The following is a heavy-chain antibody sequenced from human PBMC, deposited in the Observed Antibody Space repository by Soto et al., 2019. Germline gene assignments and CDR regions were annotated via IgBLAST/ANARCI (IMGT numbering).Heavy chain of an antibody. V-gene: IGHV1-69*02. J-gene: IGHJ4*02. D-gene: IGHD4-17*01. CDR2: IIPILGIA. Sequence: ASVKVSCKASGGTFSSYTISWVRQAPGQGLEWMGRIIPILGIANYAQKFQGRVTITADKSTSTAYMELSSLRSEDTAVYYCARVRPTVTDPYYFDYWGQGTLVTVSS. CDR3: ARVRPTVTDPYYFDY. CDR1: GGTFSSYT.